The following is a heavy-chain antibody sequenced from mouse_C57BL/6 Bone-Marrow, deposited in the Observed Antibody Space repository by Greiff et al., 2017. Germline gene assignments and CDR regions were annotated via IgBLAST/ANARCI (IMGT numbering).Heavy chain of an antibody. CDR2: ISSGGDYI. CDR1: GFTFSSYA. CDR3: TRGGYGSSSPY. V-gene: IGHV5-9-1*02. D-gene: IGHD1-1*01. Sequence: EVHLVESGEGLVKPGGSLKLSCAASGFTFSSYAMSWVRQTPEKRLEWVAYISSGGDYIYYADTVKGRFTISRNNARNTLYLQMSSLKSEDTAMXYCTRGGYGSSSPYWGQGTLVTVSA. J-gene: IGHJ3*01.